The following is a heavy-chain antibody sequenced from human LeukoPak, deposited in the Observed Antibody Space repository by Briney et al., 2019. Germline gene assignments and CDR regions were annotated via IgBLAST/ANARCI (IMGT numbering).Heavy chain of an antibody. Sequence: ASVKVSCKASGYTFTGYYMHWVRQAPGQGLEWMGWINPNSGGTNYAQKFQGRATMTRDTSISTAYMELSRLRSDDTAVYYCARVFLEWLLPDYWGQGTLVTVSS. J-gene: IGHJ4*02. CDR2: INPNSGGT. V-gene: IGHV1-2*02. CDR1: GYTFTGYY. CDR3: ARVFLEWLLPDY. D-gene: IGHD3-3*01.